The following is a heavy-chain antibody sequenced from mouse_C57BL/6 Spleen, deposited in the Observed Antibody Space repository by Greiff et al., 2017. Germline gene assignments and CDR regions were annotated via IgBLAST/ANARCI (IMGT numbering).Heavy chain of an antibody. CDR2: IYPGDGDT. Sequence: QVQLQQSGAELVKPGASVKISCKASGYAFSSYWMNWVQQRPGKGLEWIGQIYPGDGDTNYNGKFKGKATLTADKSSSTAYMQLSSLTSEDSAVYFCARGGDYDVGYWGQGTTLTVSS. V-gene: IGHV1-80*01. J-gene: IGHJ2*01. CDR3: ARGGDYDVGY. CDR1: GYAFSSYW. D-gene: IGHD2-4*01.